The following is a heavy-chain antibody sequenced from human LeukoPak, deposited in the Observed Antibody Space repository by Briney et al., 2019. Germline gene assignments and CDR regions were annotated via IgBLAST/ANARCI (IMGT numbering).Heavy chain of an antibody. CDR3: AIYGSLGY. V-gene: IGHV4-34*01. CDR2: INYSGST. Sequence: SETLSLTCAVYGGSFSGYYWNWIRQPPGKGLEWIGEINYSGSTNYKPSLKSRVTISVDTSKNQFSLKLSSVTAADTAVYYCAIYGSLGYWGQGTLVTVSS. J-gene: IGHJ4*02. CDR1: GGSFSGYY. D-gene: IGHD1-14*01.